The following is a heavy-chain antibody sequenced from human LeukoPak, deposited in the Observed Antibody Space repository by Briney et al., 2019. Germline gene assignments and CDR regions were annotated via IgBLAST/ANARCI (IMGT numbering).Heavy chain of an antibody. D-gene: IGHD1-26*01. CDR3: ANDVGATYFFDY. Sequence: GGSLRLACAASGFTFSSYAMSWVRQAPGKGLEWVSAISGSGGSTYYADSVKGRFTISRDNSKNTLYLQMNCLRAEDTAVYYCANDVGATYFFDYWGQGTLVTVSS. CDR2: ISGSGGST. V-gene: IGHV3-23*01. CDR1: GFTFSSYA. J-gene: IGHJ4*02.